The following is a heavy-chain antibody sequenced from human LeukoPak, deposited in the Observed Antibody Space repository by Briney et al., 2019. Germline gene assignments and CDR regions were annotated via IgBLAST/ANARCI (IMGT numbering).Heavy chain of an antibody. Sequence: SETLSLTCTVSGGSINSYYWTWIRQSAEKGLEWIGRIHFSGSSNYNPALKSRVAISLDDSKNHFSLKLRSVTAADTAVYFCARDDSSRDDSSGYHVWGRGTLVTVSS. CDR3: ARDDSSRDDSSGYHV. D-gene: IGHD3-22*01. CDR1: GGSINSYY. CDR2: IHFSGSS. V-gene: IGHV4-4*07. J-gene: IGHJ4*02.